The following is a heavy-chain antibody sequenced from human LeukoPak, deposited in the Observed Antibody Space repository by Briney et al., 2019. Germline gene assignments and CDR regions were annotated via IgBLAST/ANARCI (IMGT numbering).Heavy chain of an antibody. D-gene: IGHD3-22*01. Sequence: PSETLSLTCAVYGGSFSGYYWSWIRQPPGKGLEWIGEINHSGSTNYNPSLKSRVTISVDTSKNQFSLKLSSVTAADTAVYYCARHDYYDSSGYALDYWGQGTLVTVSS. CDR2: INHSGST. V-gene: IGHV4-34*01. CDR1: GGSFSGYY. CDR3: ARHDYYDSSGYALDY. J-gene: IGHJ4*02.